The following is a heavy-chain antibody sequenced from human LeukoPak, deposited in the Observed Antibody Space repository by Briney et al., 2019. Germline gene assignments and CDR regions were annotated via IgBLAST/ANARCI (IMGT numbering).Heavy chain of an antibody. CDR2: IKQDGSEK. Sequence: GGSLRLSCAASGFTFSSYWMSWVRQAPGKGPEWVANIKQDGSEKYYVDSVKRRFTISRDNAKNSLYLQMNSLRAEDTAVYYCARTEGTYYDFWSGYYDRVGDYFDYWGQGTLVTVSS. CDR3: ARTEGTYYDFWSGYYDRVGDYFDY. V-gene: IGHV3-7*03. CDR1: GFTFSSYW. D-gene: IGHD3-3*01. J-gene: IGHJ4*02.